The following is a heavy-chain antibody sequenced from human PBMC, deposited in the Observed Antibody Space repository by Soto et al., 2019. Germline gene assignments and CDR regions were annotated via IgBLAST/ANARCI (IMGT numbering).Heavy chain of an antibody. CDR3: ARSYYDSTGFAVDP. V-gene: IGHV4-59*02. CDR1: GASVSHGY. J-gene: IGHJ5*02. CDR2: MYFGGSF. Sequence: QMQLQASGPGLVKPSETLSLTCNVSGASVSHGYWSWIRQPPGKGLEWIGYMYFGGSFNYNPSLTSRATISVETSKNQFSMKLPPVTASDTAVYYCARSYYDSTGFAVDPWGQGTLVTVSS. D-gene: IGHD3-22*01.